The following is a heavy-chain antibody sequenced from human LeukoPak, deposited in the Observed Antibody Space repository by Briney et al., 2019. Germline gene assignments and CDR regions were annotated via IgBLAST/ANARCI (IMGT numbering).Heavy chain of an antibody. CDR2: INHSGGT. CDR1: GGSFSGYY. Sequence: PSETLSLTCAVYGGSFSGYYWSWIRQPPGKGLEWIGEINHSGGTNYNPSLKSRVTISVDTSKNQFSLKLSSVTAADTAVYYCAGGPRPRIVVVPAAMRGGGRYYYGMDVWGKGTTVTVSS. J-gene: IGHJ6*04. CDR3: AGGPRPRIVVVPAAMRGGGRYYYGMDV. D-gene: IGHD2-2*01. V-gene: IGHV4-34*01.